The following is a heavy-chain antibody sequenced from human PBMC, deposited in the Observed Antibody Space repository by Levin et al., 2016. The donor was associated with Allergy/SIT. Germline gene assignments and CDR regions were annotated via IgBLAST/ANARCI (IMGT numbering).Heavy chain of an antibody. Sequence: GGSLRLSCTASGFTFSNYGMHWVRQAPGKGLDWVAVIWYDGSQKHYADSVRGRFTISRDNSKNTLYLQMDSLRAEDTAVYYCAGTPSEGALDHWGQGTLVAVSS. CDR3: AGTPSEGALDH. CDR2: IWYDGSQK. CDR1: GFTFSNYG. D-gene: IGHD1-26*01. V-gene: IGHV3-33*01. J-gene: IGHJ4*02.